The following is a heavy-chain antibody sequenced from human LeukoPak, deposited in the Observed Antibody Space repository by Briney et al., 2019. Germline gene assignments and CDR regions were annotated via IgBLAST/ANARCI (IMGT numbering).Heavy chain of an antibody. D-gene: IGHD1-26*01. J-gene: IGHJ5*02. CDR1: VGSISSYY. CDR2: ISYSGST. CDR3: ARVEWELLTFDP. Sequence: KSSETLSLTCTVSVGSISSYYWSWVRQPPGKGLEWIGYISYSGSTNYNPSLKSRVTISVDTSKNQFSLKLSSVTAADTAVYYCARVEWELLTFDPWGQGTLVTVSS. V-gene: IGHV4-59*01.